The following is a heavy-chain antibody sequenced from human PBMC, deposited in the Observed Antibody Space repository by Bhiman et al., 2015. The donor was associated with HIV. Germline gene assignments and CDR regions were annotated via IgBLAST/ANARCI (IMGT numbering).Heavy chain of an antibody. V-gene: IGHV3-23*01. J-gene: IGHJ4*02. D-gene: IGHD2-2*01. CDR1: GFTFSSYA. CDR2: ISGSGGST. CDR3: ASFYNIEVVPAAMSIPFDH. Sequence: EVQLLESGGGLVQPGGSLRLSCAASGFTFSSYAMSWVRQAPGKGLEWVSAISGSGGSTYYADSVKGRFTISRDNSKNTLYLQMNSLRAEDTAVYYCASFYNIEVVPAAMSIPFDHWGQGTLVTVSS.